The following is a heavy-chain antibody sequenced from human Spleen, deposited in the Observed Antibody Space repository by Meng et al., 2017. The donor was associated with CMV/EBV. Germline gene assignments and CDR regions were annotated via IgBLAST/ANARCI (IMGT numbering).Heavy chain of an antibody. CDR2: SSHTGYT. D-gene: IGHD3-16*01. CDR3: GGERGRGLGGDY. J-gene: IGHJ4*01. CDR1: GGSFSGYY. V-gene: IGHV4-34*01. Sequence: GAVYGGSFSGYYRQWLGQSPGKGPERIADSSHTGYTNYIPSLMSRASISVDTTKNQFTPTLNSVAAADTARYYCGGERGRGLGGDYWGQGTLVTVSS.